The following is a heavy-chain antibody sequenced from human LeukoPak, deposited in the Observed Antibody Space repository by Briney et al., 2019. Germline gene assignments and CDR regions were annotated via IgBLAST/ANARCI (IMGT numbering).Heavy chain of an antibody. CDR2: MNPNSGNT. CDR1: GYTFTSYD. V-gene: IGHV1-8*01. J-gene: IGHJ4*02. CDR3: ARGHDYGDYLDY. D-gene: IGHD4-17*01. Sequence: ASVKVSCKASGYTFTSYDINWVRQATGQGLEWMGWMNPNSGNTGYAQKFQGRVTMTRNTSISTAYMELSSLRSEDTAVYYCARGHDYGDYLDYWGQGTLDTVSS.